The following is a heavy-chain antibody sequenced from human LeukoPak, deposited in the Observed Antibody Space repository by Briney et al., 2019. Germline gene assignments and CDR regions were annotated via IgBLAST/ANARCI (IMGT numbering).Heavy chain of an antibody. V-gene: IGHV4-59*01. CDR2: IYYSGNT. J-gene: IGHJ4*02. CDR3: ASGPYPAAGTDHQLDY. CDR1: GASISSYY. D-gene: IGHD6-13*01. Sequence: PSETLSLTCTVSGASISSYYWSWIRQPPGKGLEWIGYIYYSGNTNFNPSLNNPSLKSRVTISVDASKNQFSLKLSSMTAADTAVYYCASGPYPAAGTDHQLDYWGQGTLVTVSS.